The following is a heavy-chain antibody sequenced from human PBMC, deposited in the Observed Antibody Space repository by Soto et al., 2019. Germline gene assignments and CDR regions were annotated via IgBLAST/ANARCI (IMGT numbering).Heavy chain of an antibody. D-gene: IGHD3-3*01. CDR2: ISGSGGGT. V-gene: IGHV3-23*01. CDR1: GFTFRTYA. J-gene: IGHJ6*02. CDR3: AKDRTVYYDFWSGPPSLDV. Sequence: GGSLRLSCAASGFTFRTYAMNWVRQAPGMGLEWVSGISGSGGGTYYAGSVKGRFTISRDNSKNTLYLQMNSLRAEDTAVYYCAKDRTVYYDFWSGPPSLDVWGQGTTVTVSS.